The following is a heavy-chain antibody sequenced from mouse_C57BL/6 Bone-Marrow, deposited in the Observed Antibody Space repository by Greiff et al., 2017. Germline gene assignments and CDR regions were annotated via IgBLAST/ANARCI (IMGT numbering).Heavy chain of an antibody. Sequence: VKLMESGAELVKPGASVKISCKASGYAFSSYWMNWVKQRPGKGLEWIGHIYPGDGDTNYNGKFKGKATLTADKSSSTAYMQLSSLTSEDSAVYFCARGGYGSSDWYFDVWGTGTTVTVSS. V-gene: IGHV1-80*01. CDR1: GYAFSSYW. CDR3: ARGGYGSSDWYFDV. J-gene: IGHJ1*03. D-gene: IGHD1-1*01. CDR2: IYPGDGDT.